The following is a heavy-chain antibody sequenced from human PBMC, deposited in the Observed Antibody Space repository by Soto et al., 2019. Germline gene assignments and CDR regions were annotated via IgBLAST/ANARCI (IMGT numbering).Heavy chain of an antibody. CDR1: GHSLSSGGYY. J-gene: IGHJ4*02. Sequence: SETLSLTCTVSGHSLSSGGYYWSWIRQHPGKGLEWVGYIYFAGSTLYNPSLKSRLAMSLDTSKNQFSLRLTSVTAADTAVYFCARDWGSSGWPNWGQGTLVTVSS. CDR3: ARDWGSSGWPN. CDR2: IYFAGST. V-gene: IGHV4-31*03. D-gene: IGHD6-19*01.